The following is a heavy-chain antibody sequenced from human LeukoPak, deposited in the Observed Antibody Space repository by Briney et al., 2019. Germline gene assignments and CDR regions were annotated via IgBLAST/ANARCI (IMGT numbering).Heavy chain of an antibody. CDR3: ARAKEGLLWFGELNPFDY. CDR1: GGSISSYY. CDR2: IYYSGST. V-gene: IGHV4-59*01. D-gene: IGHD3-10*01. Sequence: PSETLSLTCTVSGGSISSYYWSWIRQPPGKGLEWIGYIYYSGSTNYNPSLKSRVTISVDTSKNQFSLKLSSATAADTAVYYCARAKEGLLWFGELNPFDYWGQGTLVTVSS. J-gene: IGHJ4*02.